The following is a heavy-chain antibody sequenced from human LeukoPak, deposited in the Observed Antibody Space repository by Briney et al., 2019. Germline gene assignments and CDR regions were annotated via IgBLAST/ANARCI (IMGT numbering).Heavy chain of an antibody. V-gene: IGHV4-34*01. D-gene: IGHD6-13*01. Sequence: PSETLSLTCAVYGGSFSNYYWNWIRQPPGKGLEWIGEINHSGSTNYNPSLKSRVTISVDTSKNQFSLKLSSVTAADTAVYYCARRPFRTGQQLEDYFDYWGRGTLVTVSS. CDR1: GGSFSNYY. CDR3: ARRPFRTGQQLEDYFDY. J-gene: IGHJ4*02. CDR2: INHSGST.